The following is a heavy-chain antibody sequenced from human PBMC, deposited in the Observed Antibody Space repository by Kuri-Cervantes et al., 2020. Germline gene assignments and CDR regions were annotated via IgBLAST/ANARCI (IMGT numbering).Heavy chain of an antibody. CDR1: GGSISSSSHY. CDR3: ARVGSRRASHFDY. V-gene: IGHV4-39*01. Sequence: ESLKISCTVSGGSISSSSHYWGWIRQPPGKGLEWIGSIYYSGSTYYNPSLKSRVTISVDTSKNQFSLKLSSVTAADTAVYYCARVGSRRASHFDYWGQGTLVTVSS. D-gene: IGHD2-15*01. J-gene: IGHJ4*02. CDR2: IYYSGST.